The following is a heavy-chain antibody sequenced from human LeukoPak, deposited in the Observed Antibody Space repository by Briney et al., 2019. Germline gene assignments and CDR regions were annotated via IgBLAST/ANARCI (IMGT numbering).Heavy chain of an antibody. CDR3: VRLGRAAGFYFFDY. CDR2: IYYSGST. CDR1: GGSVSSYY. Sequence: PSETLSLTCTVSGGSVSSYYWSRIRQPPGKGLEWIGYIYYSGSTNYNPSLKSRVTISVDTSKNQFSLKLSSVTAADTAVYYCVRLGRAAGFYFFDYWGQGSLVTVSS. D-gene: IGHD6-13*01. V-gene: IGHV4-59*02. J-gene: IGHJ4*02.